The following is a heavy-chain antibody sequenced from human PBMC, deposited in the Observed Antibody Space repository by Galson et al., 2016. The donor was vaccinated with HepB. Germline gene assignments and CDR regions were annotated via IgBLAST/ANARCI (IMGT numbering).Heavy chain of an antibody. Sequence: SLRLSCAASGINFNVAWMNWVRQVPGKGLEWVGRIRRQSDGGTSDYAAPVKGRIVISRDDSQNMLFLQMNSLKTEDTAVYYCVTGGGNYGFDFWGKGALVTVSS. CDR2: IRRQSDGGTS. D-gene: IGHD1-26*01. CDR1: GINFNVAW. J-gene: IGHJ4*02. CDR3: VTGGGNYGFDF. V-gene: IGHV3-15*07.